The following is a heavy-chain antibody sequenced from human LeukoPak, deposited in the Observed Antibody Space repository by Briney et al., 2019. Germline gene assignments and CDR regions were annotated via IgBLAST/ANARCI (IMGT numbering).Heavy chain of an antibody. V-gene: IGHV1-69*13. CDR3: ARGSYCSSTSCPSHY. CDR1: GGTFSSYA. Sequence: ASVKVSCKASGGTFSSYAISWVRQAPGQGLEWMGGIIPIFGTANYAQKFQGRVTITADESTSTAYMELSSLRSEDTAVYYCARGSYCSSTSCPSHYWGQGTLVTVSS. J-gene: IGHJ4*02. CDR2: IIPIFGTA. D-gene: IGHD2-2*01.